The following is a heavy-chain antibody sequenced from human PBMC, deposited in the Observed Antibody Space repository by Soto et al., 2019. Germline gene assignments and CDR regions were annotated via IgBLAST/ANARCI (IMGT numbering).Heavy chain of an antibody. Sequence: PSETLSLTCTVSDGSISTSSYYWGWIRQSPGKGLEWIGTIFYTGRTYYNPSLESRVTLSVDTSKNQFSLHLTSVTAADTAVYYCTRHHPHHYDSGGYFDYWGQGTLVTVSS. CDR2: IFYTGRT. J-gene: IGHJ4*02. D-gene: IGHD3-22*01. CDR1: DGSISTSSYY. V-gene: IGHV4-39*01. CDR3: TRHHPHHYDSGGYFDY.